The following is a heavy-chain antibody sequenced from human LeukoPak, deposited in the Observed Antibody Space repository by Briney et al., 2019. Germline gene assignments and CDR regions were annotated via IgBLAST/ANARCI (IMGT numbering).Heavy chain of an antibody. CDR2: IYYSGST. Sequence: SETLSLTCTVSGGSISSSYWSWIRQPPGKGLEWIGYIYYSGSTNNNPSLKSRVTMSLDTSKNRFSLKLSSVTAADTAVYYCARDAVGATRRDYFDYWGQGTLVTVSS. CDR3: ARDAVGATRRDYFDY. CDR1: GGSISSSY. D-gene: IGHD1-26*01. J-gene: IGHJ4*02. V-gene: IGHV4-59*01.